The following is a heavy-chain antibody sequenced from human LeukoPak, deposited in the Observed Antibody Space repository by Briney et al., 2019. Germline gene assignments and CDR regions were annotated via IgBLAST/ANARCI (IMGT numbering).Heavy chain of an antibody. CDR1: GFTFSSYA. CDR2: ISGSGDTT. V-gene: IGHV3-23*01. CDR3: AKDALRGDDGDYVGLFDY. D-gene: IGHD4-17*01. Sequence: GGSLRLSCAASGFTFSSYAMSWVRQAPGKGLEWVSAISGSGDTTYYADSVKGRFTISRDNSKNTPYLQMNSLRAEDTAVYYCAKDALRGDDGDYVGLFDYWGQGTLVTVSS. J-gene: IGHJ4*02.